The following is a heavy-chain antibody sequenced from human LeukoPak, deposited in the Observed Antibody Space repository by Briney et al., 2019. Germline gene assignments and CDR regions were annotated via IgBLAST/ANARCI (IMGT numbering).Heavy chain of an antibody. CDR2: IRSSGSTI. V-gene: IGHV3-48*03. D-gene: IGHD3-10*01. CDR3: ARDLGLWFGSIGGAFDI. Sequence: GGSLRLSCAASGFTFSSYEMNWVRQAPGKGLEWVSYIRSSGSTIYYADSVKGRFTISRENAKNSLYLQMNSLRAEDTAVYYCARDLGLWFGSIGGAFDIWGQGTMVTVSS. J-gene: IGHJ3*02. CDR1: GFTFSSYE.